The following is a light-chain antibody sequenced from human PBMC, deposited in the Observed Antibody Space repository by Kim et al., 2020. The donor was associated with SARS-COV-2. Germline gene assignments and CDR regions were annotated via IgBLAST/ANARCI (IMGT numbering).Light chain of an antibody. CDR2: GAS. CDR1: QSVSNN. Sequence: SVSPGERATLSCRASQSVSNNLGWYQQKRGQAPRLLIYGASTRATGIPARFSGSGSGTEFTLTISSLQSEDFAVYYCQQYNNWPLTFGQGTKLEI. J-gene: IGKJ1*01. V-gene: IGKV3-15*01. CDR3: QQYNNWPLT.